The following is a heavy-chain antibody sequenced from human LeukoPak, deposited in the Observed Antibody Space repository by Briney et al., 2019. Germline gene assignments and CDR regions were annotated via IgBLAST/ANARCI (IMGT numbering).Heavy chain of an antibody. J-gene: IGHJ4*02. CDR2: IYPGDSDT. CDR1: GYKFTSYW. V-gene: IGHV5-51*01. CDR3: AYDILTGYPNPGFDY. Sequence: AGESLKISCKVSGYKFTSYWIGWVRQMPGTGLEWMGIIYPGDSDTRYSPSFQGQVTISADKSISTAYLQWSSLKASDTAMYYCAYDILTGYPNPGFDYWGQGTLVTVSS. D-gene: IGHD3-9*01.